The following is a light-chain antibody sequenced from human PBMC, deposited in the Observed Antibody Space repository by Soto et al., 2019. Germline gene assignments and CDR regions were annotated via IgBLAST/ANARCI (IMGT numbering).Light chain of an antibody. CDR1: SSDVGGYNY. Sequence: QSALTQPASVSGSPGQSITISCTGTSSDVGGYNYVSWYQQHPGKAPKLMIYEVSNRPSGVSNRFSGSKSGNTASLTISGLQAEDEADYYCSSYTRSNNPYVFGTGTKLTVL. CDR2: EVS. J-gene: IGLJ1*01. V-gene: IGLV2-14*01. CDR3: SSYTRSNNPYV.